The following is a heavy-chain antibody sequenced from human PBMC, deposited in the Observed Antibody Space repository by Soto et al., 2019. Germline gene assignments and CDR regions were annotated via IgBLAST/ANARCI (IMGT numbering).Heavy chain of an antibody. J-gene: IGHJ6*02. CDR1: GYNYNLHW. CDR3: ARHLRSYDFFQYYYGIDV. Sequence: PGESLKISCRGSGYNYNLHWISWVRQKPGRGLEWMGIIYPGDSDTRYNPSFQGQVTISVGKSINTAYLQWDSLEASDTATYYCARHLRSYDFFQYYYGIDVWGQGSTVTVSS. D-gene: IGHD3-16*01. V-gene: IGHV5-51*01. CDR2: IYPGDSDT.